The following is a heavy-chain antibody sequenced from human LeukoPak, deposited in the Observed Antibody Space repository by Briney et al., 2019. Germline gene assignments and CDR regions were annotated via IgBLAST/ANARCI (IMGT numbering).Heavy chain of an antibody. CDR2: IYYSGTT. J-gene: IGHJ4*02. CDR1: GGSISSSSYY. V-gene: IGHV4-39*01. CDR3: ARHHLSKYSSSSGHYFDY. D-gene: IGHD6-6*01. Sequence: SSETVSLTCTVSGGSISSSSYYWGWIRQPPGKGLEWIGNIYYSGTTYYNPSLKSRVTISVDTSKTQFSLKLSSVSAADTAVYYCARHHLSKYSSSSGHYFDYWGQGTLVTVSS.